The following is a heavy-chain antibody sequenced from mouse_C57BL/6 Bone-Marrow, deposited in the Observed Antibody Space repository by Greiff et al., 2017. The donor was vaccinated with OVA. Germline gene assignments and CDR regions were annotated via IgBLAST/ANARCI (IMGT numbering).Heavy chain of an antibody. D-gene: IGHD1-1*01. CDR2: IHPNSGST. Sequence: QVQLQQPGAELVKPGASVKLSCKASGYTFTSYWMHWVKQRPGQGLEWIGMIHPNSGSTNYNEKFKSKATLTVDKSSSTAYMQLSSLTSEDSAVYYCARLYYYGKFAYWGQGTLVTVSA. J-gene: IGHJ3*01. V-gene: IGHV1-64*01. CDR3: ARLYYYGKFAY. CDR1: GYTFTSYW.